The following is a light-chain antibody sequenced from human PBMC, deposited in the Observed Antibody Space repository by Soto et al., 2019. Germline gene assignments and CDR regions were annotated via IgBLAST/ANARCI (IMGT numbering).Light chain of an antibody. Sequence: DVVLTQSPPSLPVTLGQPASISCRSSESLRYINGFSYLNWFQQRPGQSLMSLIYEVSNRDSGVPDRFSGSGSGTDFTLKISRVEAEDVGVYYCMQATHWPRTFGQGTKVEI. CDR2: EVS. V-gene: IGKV2-30*01. CDR1: ESLRYINGFSY. J-gene: IGKJ1*01. CDR3: MQATHWPRT.